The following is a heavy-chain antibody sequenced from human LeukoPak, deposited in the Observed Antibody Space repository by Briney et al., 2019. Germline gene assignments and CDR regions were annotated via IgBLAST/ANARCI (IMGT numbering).Heavy chain of an antibody. D-gene: IGHD6-13*01. CDR2: IYSGGST. Sequence: PGGSLRLSCAASGFTVSSNYMRWVRRAPGKELEWVSGIYSGGSTYYADSVKGRFTISRDNSKNTLYLQMNSLRAEDTAVYYCARGYSSSWYWGYYFDYWGQGSLVTVSS. CDR1: GFTVSSNY. J-gene: IGHJ4*02. V-gene: IGHV3-53*01. CDR3: ARGYSSSWYWGYYFDY.